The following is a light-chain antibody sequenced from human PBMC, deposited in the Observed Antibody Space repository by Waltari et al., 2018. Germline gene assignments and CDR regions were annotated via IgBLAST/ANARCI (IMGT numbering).Light chain of an antibody. CDR3: QQYDSTPLT. Sequence: DIVMTQSPDSLAVSLGERATINCKSSQSVLYSSNNKNYLAWYQQKPGQPPKLLIYWASTRESGGPDRFSGSGSGTDFTLTISSLQAEDVAVYYCQQYDSTPLTFGGGTKVEIK. J-gene: IGKJ4*01. V-gene: IGKV4-1*01. CDR2: WAS. CDR1: QSVLYSSNNKNY.